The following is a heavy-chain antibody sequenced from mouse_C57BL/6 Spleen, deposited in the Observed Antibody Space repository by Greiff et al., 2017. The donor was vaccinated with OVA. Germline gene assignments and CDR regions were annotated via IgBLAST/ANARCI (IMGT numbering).Heavy chain of an antibody. CDR1: GYTFTSYW. J-gene: IGHJ2*01. V-gene: IGHV1-52*01. CDR2: IDPSDSET. CDR3: ARWDWDYFDY. D-gene: IGHD4-1*01. Sequence: VQLQQPGAELVRPGSSVKLSCKASGYTFTSYWMHWVKQRPIQGLEWIGNIDPSDSETHYNQKFKDKATLTVDKSSSTAYMQLSSLTSEDSAGYYGARWDWDYFDYWGQGTTLTVSS.